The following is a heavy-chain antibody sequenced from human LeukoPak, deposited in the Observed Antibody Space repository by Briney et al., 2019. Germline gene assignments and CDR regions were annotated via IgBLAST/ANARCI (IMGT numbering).Heavy chain of an antibody. Sequence: SETLSLTCTVSGGSISSYYWSWIRQPPGKGLEWIGYIYYSGSTNYNPSLKSRVTISVDTSKNQFSLKLSSVTAADTAVYYCARGAKYDFWSGYYIYWGQGTLVSASS. CDR3: ARGAKYDFWSGYYIY. CDR2: IYYSGST. V-gene: IGHV4-59*01. J-gene: IGHJ4*02. D-gene: IGHD3-3*01. CDR1: GGSISSYY.